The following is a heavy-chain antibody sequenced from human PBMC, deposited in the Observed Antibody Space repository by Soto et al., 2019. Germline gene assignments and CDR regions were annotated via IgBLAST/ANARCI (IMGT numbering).Heavy chain of an antibody. CDR2: ISYDGSHK. D-gene: IGHD2-15*01. CDR3: AQDRGGCTGGTCFYSMYY. Sequence: GGSLRLSCAASGFTFSNYGMYWVRQAPGKGLEWVAVISYDGSHKDYVDSVKGRFTISRDNSKNTLYLQMNSLRPDDSAVYFCAQDRGGCTGGTCFYSMYYWGQGT. V-gene: IGHV3-30*18. CDR1: GFTFSNYG. J-gene: IGHJ4*02.